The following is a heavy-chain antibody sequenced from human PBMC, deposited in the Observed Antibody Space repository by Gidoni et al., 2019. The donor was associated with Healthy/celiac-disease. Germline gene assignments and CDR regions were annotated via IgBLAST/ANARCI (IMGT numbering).Heavy chain of an antibody. V-gene: IGHV3-30*18. CDR3: AKDLYYYDSSGYYCPLDY. CDR1: GFTFSSYG. D-gene: IGHD3-22*01. Sequence: QVQLVESGGGVVQPGRSLRLSCAASGFTFSSYGLHWVRQAPGKGLEWVAVISYDGSNKYYADSVKGRFTISRDNSKNTLYLQMNSLRAEDTAVYYCAKDLYYYDSSGYYCPLDYWGQGTLVTVSS. J-gene: IGHJ4*02. CDR2: ISYDGSNK.